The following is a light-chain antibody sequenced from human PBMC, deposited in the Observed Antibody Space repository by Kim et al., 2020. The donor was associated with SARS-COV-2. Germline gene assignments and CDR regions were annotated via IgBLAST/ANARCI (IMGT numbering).Light chain of an antibody. CDR1: NMRLKP. V-gene: IGLV3-21*02. J-gene: IGLJ2*01. CDR2: DDK. Sequence: VAPGQTATIACGNNNMRLKPVGWYQQKRGQAPVLVVYDDKDRPSGISERFAGSTAGYTATLTISRVEAGDEADYYCQVWDSSTDHVVFGGGTQLTVL. CDR3: QVWDSSTDHVV.